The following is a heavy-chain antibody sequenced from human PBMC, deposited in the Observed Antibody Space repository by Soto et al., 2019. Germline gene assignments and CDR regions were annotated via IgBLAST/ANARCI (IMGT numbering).Heavy chain of an antibody. Sequence: PSETLSLTCTVSGGSISSYYWSWIRQPPGKGLEWIGYIYYSGSTNYNPSLKSRVTISVDTSKNQFSLKLSSVTAADTAVYYCARDHLTGSLDYWGQGTLVTVSS. CDR1: GGSISSYY. J-gene: IGHJ4*02. CDR2: IYYSGST. CDR3: ARDHLTGSLDY. D-gene: IGHD7-27*01. V-gene: IGHV4-59*01.